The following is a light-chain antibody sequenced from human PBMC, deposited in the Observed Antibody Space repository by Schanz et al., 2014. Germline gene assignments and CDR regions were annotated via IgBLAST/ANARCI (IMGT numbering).Light chain of an antibody. CDR3: SSYAGSNMVL. CDR1: SSDVGSYNL. V-gene: IGLV2-23*01. CDR2: EGS. Sequence: QSALTQPASVSGSPGQSITISCTGTSSDVGSYNLVSWYQHHPGKAPKLMIYEGSKRPSGVSNRFSGSGSGNTASLTISGLQAEDEADYYCSSYAGSNMVLFGGGTKLTVL. J-gene: IGLJ2*01.